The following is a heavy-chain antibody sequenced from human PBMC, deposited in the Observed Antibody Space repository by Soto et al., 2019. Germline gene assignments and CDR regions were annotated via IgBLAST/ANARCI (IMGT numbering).Heavy chain of an antibody. J-gene: IGHJ4*02. CDR2: IIAAFGRV. CDR3: ADLSLGYCLTTTCPPDY. D-gene: IGHD2-2*01. CDR1: GGSFNTYA. Sequence: QVQLVQSGAQVKKPGSSVRVSCKASGGSFNTYAISWVRQAPGLGLEWMGGIIAAFGRVTYAQKFQGRVTITADDSTSTVYMELSRLRSDDTAIYYCADLSLGYCLTTTCPPDYWGQGTLVTVSS. V-gene: IGHV1-69*12.